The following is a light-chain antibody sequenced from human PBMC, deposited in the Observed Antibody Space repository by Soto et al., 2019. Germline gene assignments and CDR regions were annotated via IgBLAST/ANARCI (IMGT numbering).Light chain of an antibody. CDR2: KVS. Sequence: DVVMTQSPLSLPVTLGQPASISCSSSQSLVYSDGNPYLNWFQQRPAQSPRRLIYKVSNRDSGVLDRFSGSGEVTNFTLKIRSVDAEDVGVYYCMRNTHWPPWTFGQGTKVE. J-gene: IGKJ1*01. CDR1: QSLVYSDGNPY. CDR3: MRNTHWPPWT. V-gene: IGKV2-30*01.